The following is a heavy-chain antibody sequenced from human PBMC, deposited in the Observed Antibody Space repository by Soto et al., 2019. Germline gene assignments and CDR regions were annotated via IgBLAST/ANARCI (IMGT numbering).Heavy chain of an antibody. J-gene: IGHJ5*02. V-gene: IGHV4-4*02. D-gene: IGHD6-19*01. Sequence: SETLCLTCAVSSGSISSSNWWSWVRQPPGKGLEWIGEIYHSGSTNYNPSLKSRVTISVDKSKNQFSLKLSSVTAADTAVYYCANKAGTEDNWFDPWGQGTLVTGSS. CDR3: ANKAGTEDNWFDP. CDR1: SGSISSSNW. CDR2: IYHSGST.